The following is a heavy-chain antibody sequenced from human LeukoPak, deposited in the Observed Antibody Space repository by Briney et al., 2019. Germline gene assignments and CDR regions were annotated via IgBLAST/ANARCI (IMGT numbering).Heavy chain of an antibody. CDR1: GFTFSRSA. J-gene: IGHJ4*02. CDR3: AKANYSGSYYFDS. V-gene: IGHV3-23*01. D-gene: IGHD1-26*01. CDR2: FSASGGTT. Sequence: PGGSLRLSCAASGFTFSRSAMNWVRQAPGKGLELVSSFSASGGTTYYADSVKGRFTISRDNSKNTLSVQMNSLRAEDTAVYYCAKANYSGSYYFDSWGQGTLVTVSS.